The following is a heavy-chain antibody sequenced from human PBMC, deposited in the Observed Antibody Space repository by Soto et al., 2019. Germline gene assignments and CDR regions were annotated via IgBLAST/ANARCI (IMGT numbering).Heavy chain of an antibody. Sequence: QVQLVQSGAEVKKPGSSVKVSCKASGGTFSSDSFSWVRQAPGQGLEWMGGIIPMFYTPIYAHKFQDRVTITAAESTSTAYMQMSSLSSGDTAVYYCARSGGLDRDFNYWGQGSLVTVSS. V-gene: IGHV1-69*12. CDR2: IIPMFYTP. D-gene: IGHD2-15*01. J-gene: IGHJ4*02. CDR3: ARSGGLDRDFNY. CDR1: GGTFSSDS.